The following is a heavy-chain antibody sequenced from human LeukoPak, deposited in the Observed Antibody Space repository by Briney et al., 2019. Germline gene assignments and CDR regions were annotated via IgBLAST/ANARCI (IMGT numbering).Heavy chain of an antibody. Sequence: PGGSLRLSCAASGLTFSTYAMSWVRQAPGKGLEWVSGISGSGGSTYYADSAKGQFTISRDNSKNTLYLQMNSLRAEDTAVYYCAKDSRRGAITYFDYWGQGTLVTVSS. CDR2: ISGSGGST. CDR1: GLTFSTYA. CDR3: AKDSRRGAITYFDY. V-gene: IGHV3-23*01. J-gene: IGHJ4*02. D-gene: IGHD5-12*01.